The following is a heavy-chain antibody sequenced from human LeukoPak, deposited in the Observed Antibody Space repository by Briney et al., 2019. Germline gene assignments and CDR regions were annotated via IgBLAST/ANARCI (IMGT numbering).Heavy chain of an antibody. CDR2: ISGSGGRT. D-gene: IGHD3-3*01. CDR1: GFTFSSYA. Sequence: PGGSLRLSCAASGFTFSSYAMSWFRQAPGKGREWFSGISGSGGRTYYADSVKGRFTISRDNSKNTLYLQMNSLRAEDTAVYYCAKEPQGGNYDSWSGYYLDYWGQGTLVTVSS. J-gene: IGHJ4*02. CDR3: AKEPQGGNYDSWSGYYLDY. V-gene: IGHV3-23*01.